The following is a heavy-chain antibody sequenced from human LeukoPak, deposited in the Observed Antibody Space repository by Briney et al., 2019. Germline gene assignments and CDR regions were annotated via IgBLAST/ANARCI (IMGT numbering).Heavy chain of an antibody. CDR3: ARDTVTTWGSWFDP. D-gene: IGHD4-17*01. CDR2: IYYSGST. Sequence: SQTLSLTCTVSGGSLSSADSYWSWIRQPPGKGLEWIGYIYYSGSTNYNPSLKSRVTISVDTSKNQFSLKLSSVTAADTAVYYCARDTVTTWGSWFDPWGQGTLVTVSS. J-gene: IGHJ5*02. CDR1: GGSLSSADSY. V-gene: IGHV4-61*08.